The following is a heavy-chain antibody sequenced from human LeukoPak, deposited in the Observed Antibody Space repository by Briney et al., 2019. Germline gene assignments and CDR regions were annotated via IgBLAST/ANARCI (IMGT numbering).Heavy chain of an antibody. J-gene: IGHJ6*02. CDR2: MNPNSGNT. Sequence: ASVKVSCKASGYTFPSYDINWVRQATGQGLEWMGWMNPNSGNTGYAQKFQGRVTMTRNTSISTAYMELSSLRPEDTAVYYCAREATHYYYYYGMDVWGQGTTVTVSS. CDR3: AREATHYYYYYGMDV. V-gene: IGHV1-8*01. D-gene: IGHD1-26*01. CDR1: GYTFPSYD.